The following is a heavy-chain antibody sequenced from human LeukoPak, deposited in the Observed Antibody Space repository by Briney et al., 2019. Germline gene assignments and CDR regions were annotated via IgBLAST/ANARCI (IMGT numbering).Heavy chain of an antibody. Sequence: SETLSLTCTVSGGSISSSSYYWGWIRQPPGKGLEWIGSIYYSGSTYYNPSLKRRVTISVDTSKNQFSLKLSSVTAADTAVYYCARLIVGATPNWFDPWGQGTLVTVSS. CDR2: IYYSGST. D-gene: IGHD1-26*01. V-gene: IGHV4-39*01. CDR1: GGSISSSSYY. CDR3: ARLIVGATPNWFDP. J-gene: IGHJ5*02.